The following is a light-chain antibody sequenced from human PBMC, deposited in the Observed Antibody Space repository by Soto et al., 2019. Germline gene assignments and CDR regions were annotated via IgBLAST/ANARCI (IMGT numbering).Light chain of an antibody. CDR1: QSVPSNY. V-gene: IGKV3-20*01. J-gene: IGKJ5*01. Sequence: IVLTQSPGTLSLSPGERATLSCRASQSVPSNYVAWYQQKPGQAPRLLIYAASSRTTGIPDRFSGSGSGTDFTLTISRLEPEDFAVYYCQQYGSNPSITFGQWTRLEIK. CDR2: AAS. CDR3: QQYGSNPSIT.